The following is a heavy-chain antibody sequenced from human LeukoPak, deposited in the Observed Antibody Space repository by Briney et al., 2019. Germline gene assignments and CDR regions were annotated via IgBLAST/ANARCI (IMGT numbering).Heavy chain of an antibody. Sequence: SQTLSLTCALSGDSVSSNTAAWIWIRQSPSRGLERRGRTYYRSKCVNEYAVSVKGRITINPDTSMNQFSLQLNSVTPEDTAIYYCARGGSGGRAFDIWGQGTMVTVSS. CDR3: ARGGSGGRAFDI. J-gene: IGHJ3*02. CDR1: GDSVSSNTAA. V-gene: IGHV6-1*01. D-gene: IGHD3-10*01. CDR2: TYYRSKCVN.